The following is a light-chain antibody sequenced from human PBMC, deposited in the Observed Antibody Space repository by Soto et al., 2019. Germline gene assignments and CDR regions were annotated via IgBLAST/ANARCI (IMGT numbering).Light chain of an antibody. CDR3: LQDHDDSWT. CDR2: DAS. V-gene: IGKV1-33*01. Sequence: DIQMTQSPSSLSASVGDRVTITCQASQDVRKYLSWYQQKARKAPKLLIYDASNLETGVPSRFSGSGSGTEFTLTVSSLQPEDFATYYCLQDHDDSWTFGQGTKVDIK. J-gene: IGKJ1*01. CDR1: QDVRKY.